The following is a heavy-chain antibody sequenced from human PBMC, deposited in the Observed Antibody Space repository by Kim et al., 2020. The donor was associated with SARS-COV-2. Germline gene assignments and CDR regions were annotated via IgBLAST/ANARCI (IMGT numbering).Heavy chain of an antibody. V-gene: IGHV1-58*01. CDR3: AANWHTRKTRDGMDV. J-gene: IGHJ6*02. D-gene: IGHD1-1*01. Sequence: QKFQERVTITRDMSTSTAYMELSSLRSEDTAVYYCAANWHTRKTRDGMDVWGQGTTVTVSS.